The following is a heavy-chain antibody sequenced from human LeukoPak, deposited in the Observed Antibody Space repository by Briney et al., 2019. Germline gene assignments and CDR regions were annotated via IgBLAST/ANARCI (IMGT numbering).Heavy chain of an antibody. V-gene: IGHV3-30-3*01. D-gene: IGHD6-13*01. CDR1: GFTFSSYA. CDR2: ISYDGSNE. J-gene: IGHJ5*02. Sequence: GGSLRLSCAASGFTFSSYAMHWVRQAPGKGLEWVAVISYDGSNEYYADSVKGRLTISRDNAKNSLYLQMNSLRAEDTAVYYCARGGIAAAGPFDPWGQGTLVTVSS. CDR3: ARGGIAAAGPFDP.